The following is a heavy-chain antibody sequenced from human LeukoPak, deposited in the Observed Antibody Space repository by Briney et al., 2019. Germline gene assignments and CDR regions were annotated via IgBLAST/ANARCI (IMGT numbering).Heavy chain of an antibody. J-gene: IGHJ4*02. CDR2: ISSSGSTI. V-gene: IGHV3-48*03. Sequence: GGSLRLSCAASGFTFSSYEMNWVRQAPGKGLEWVSYISSSGSTIYYADSVKGRFTISRDNAKNSLYLQMNSLRAEDTAVYYCARVGLRGVYFDYWGQGALVTVSS. CDR1: GFTFSSYE. CDR3: ARVGLRGVYFDY. D-gene: IGHD3-10*01.